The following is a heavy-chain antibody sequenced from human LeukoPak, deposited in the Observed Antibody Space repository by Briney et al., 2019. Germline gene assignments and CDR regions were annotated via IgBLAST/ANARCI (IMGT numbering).Heavy chain of an antibody. Sequence: PSETLSLTCAVYGGSFSGYYWSWIRQPPGKGLEWIGEINHSGSTNYNPSLKSRVTISVGTSKNQFSLKLSSVTAADTAVYYCARSRPWYSSSSLGYWGQGTLVTVSS. D-gene: IGHD6-13*01. CDR2: INHSGST. J-gene: IGHJ4*02. CDR3: ARSRPWYSSSSLGY. V-gene: IGHV4-34*01. CDR1: GGSFSGYY.